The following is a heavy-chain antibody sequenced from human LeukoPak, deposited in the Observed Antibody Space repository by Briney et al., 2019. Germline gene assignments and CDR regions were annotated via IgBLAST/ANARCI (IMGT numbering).Heavy chain of an antibody. V-gene: IGHV3-7*01. CDR2: IKQDGSEK. J-gene: IGHJ6*03. CDR1: GFTFSSYW. CDR3: ARALTLRGIAAAYMDV. Sequence: GGSLRLSCAASGFTFSSYWMSWVRQAPGKGLEWVANIKQDGSEKYYVDSVKGRFTISRDNAKNSLYLQMNSLRAEDTAVYYCARALTLRGIAAAYMDVWGKGTTVTVSS. D-gene: IGHD6-13*01.